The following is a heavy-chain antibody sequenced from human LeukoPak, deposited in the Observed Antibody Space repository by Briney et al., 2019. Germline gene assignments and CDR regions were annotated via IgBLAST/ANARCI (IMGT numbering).Heavy chain of an antibody. V-gene: IGHV1-46*01. CDR3: ARDIAAAGKIDY. D-gene: IGHD6-13*01. J-gene: IGHJ4*02. Sequence: ASVKVSCKASGYTFTDYYMHWVRQAPGQGLEWMGIINPSGGSTSYAQKFQGRVTMTRDMSTSTVYMELSSLRSDDTAVYYCARDIAAAGKIDYWGQGTLVTVSS. CDR2: INPSGGST. CDR1: GYTFTDYY.